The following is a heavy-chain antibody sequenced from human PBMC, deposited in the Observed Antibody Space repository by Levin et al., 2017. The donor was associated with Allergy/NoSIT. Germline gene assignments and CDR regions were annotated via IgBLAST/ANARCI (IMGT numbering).Heavy chain of an antibody. CDR1: GYSFSDYY. J-gene: IGHJ5*01. CDR3: ARDKSYRDTGGSYDS. Sequence: GESLKISCKASGYSFSDYYIHWVRQAPGQGLEWMGRINPNSGGTNYAQTFQGRVTMTRDTSTCSAYMELSRLTSDDTAVYYCARDKSYRDTGGSYDSWGQGALVTVSS. V-gene: IGHV1-2*02. CDR2: INPNSGGT. D-gene: IGHD2-8*02.